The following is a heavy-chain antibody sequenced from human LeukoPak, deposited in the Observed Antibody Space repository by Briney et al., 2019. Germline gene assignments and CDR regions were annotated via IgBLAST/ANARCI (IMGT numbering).Heavy chain of an antibody. D-gene: IGHD3-9*01. CDR3: ARASARYFDWLPNSYYFDY. V-gene: IGHV1-18*01. Sequence: GASVKVSCKASGYTFTSYGISWVRQAPGQGLEWMGWISAYNGNTNYAQKLQGRVTMTTDTSTSTAYMELRSLRSDDTAVYYCARASARYFDWLPNSYYFDYWGQGTLVTVSS. CDR2: ISAYNGNT. CDR1: GYTFTSYG. J-gene: IGHJ4*02.